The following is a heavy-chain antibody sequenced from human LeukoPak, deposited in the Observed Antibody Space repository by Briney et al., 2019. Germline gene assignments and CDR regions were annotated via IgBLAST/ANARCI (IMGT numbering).Heavy chain of an antibody. J-gene: IGHJ4*02. V-gene: IGHV3-7*01. CDR2: IREDGNEE. Sequence: PGGSLRLSCAASGFTFSSYWMSWVRQAPGKELEWVANIREDGNEEYYVDSVKGRFTISRDNAKNSLWLQMNSLRAEDTAVYYCATSTGWRFDYWGQGTLVTVSS. D-gene: IGHD2-8*02. CDR3: ATSTGWRFDY. CDR1: GFTFSSYW.